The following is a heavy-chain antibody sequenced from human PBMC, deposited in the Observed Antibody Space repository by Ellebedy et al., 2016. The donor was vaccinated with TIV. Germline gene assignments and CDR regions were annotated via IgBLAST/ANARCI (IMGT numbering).Heavy chain of an antibody. CDR3: ARDSGSYPFDY. J-gene: IGHJ4*02. V-gene: IGHV3-74*01. CDR1: GFTFSSYW. CDR2: INSDGSTT. D-gene: IGHD3-16*02. Sequence: GESLKISXAASGFTFSSYWMHWVRQAPGKGLVWVSLINSDGSTTTYADSVKGRFTISRDNARNTLYLQMDSLRAEDTAVYYCARDSGSYPFDYWGLGVLVTVSS.